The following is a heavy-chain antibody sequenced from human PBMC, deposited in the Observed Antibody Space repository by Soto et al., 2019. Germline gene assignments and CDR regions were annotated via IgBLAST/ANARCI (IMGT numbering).Heavy chain of an antibody. CDR3: ARGSGRGYSFTFDY. Sequence: PSETLSLTCTVSGGSISSYYWSWIRQPPGKGLEWIGYIYYSGSTNYNPSLKSRVTISVDTSKNQFSLKLSSVTAADTAIYFCARGSGRGYSFTFDYWGQGTLVTVSS. D-gene: IGHD5-18*01. CDR1: GGSISSYY. V-gene: IGHV4-59*08. CDR2: IYYSGST. J-gene: IGHJ4*02.